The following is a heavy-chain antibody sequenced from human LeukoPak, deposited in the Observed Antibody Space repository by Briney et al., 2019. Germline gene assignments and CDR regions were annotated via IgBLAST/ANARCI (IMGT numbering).Heavy chain of an antibody. CDR2: IYYSGST. CDR1: GGSISSGDYY. V-gene: IGHV4-30-4*08. J-gene: IGHJ5*02. CDR3: ARVPRIEAGATGDWFDP. Sequence: SQTLSLTCTVSGGSISSGDYYWSWIRQPPGKGLEWIGYIYYSGSTYYNPSLKSRVTISVDTSKNQFFLNLRSVTAADTAVYYCARVPRIEAGATGDWFDPWGQGTVVTVSS. D-gene: IGHD6-13*01.